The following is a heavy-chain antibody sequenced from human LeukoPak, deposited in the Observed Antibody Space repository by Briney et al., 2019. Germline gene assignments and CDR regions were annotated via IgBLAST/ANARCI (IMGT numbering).Heavy chain of an antibody. CDR2: ISYDGNNK. J-gene: IGHJ4*02. CDR3: AKPRVRGLTCYFDY. CDR1: GFTFSTYG. D-gene: IGHD3-10*01. Sequence: GGSLRLSCAASGFTFSTYGMHWVRQAPGKGLEWVAVISYDGNNKYYADSVKSRFTISRDNSKNTLYLQMNSLRAEDSAVYYCAKPRVRGLTCYFDYWGQGTLVTVSS. V-gene: IGHV3-30*18.